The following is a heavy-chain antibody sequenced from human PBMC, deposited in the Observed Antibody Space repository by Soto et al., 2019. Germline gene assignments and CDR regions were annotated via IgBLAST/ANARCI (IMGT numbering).Heavy chain of an antibody. CDR2: IYYSGST. CDR3: ARRVPAATGVWLDP. V-gene: IGHV4-59*08. Sequence: PSETLSLTCTVSGGSISSYYWSWIRQPPGKGLEWIGYIYYSGSTNYNPSLKSRVTISVDTSKNRFSLKLSSVTAADTAVYYCARRVPAATGVWLDPWGQGTLVTVSS. D-gene: IGHD2-2*01. CDR1: GGSISSYY. J-gene: IGHJ5*02.